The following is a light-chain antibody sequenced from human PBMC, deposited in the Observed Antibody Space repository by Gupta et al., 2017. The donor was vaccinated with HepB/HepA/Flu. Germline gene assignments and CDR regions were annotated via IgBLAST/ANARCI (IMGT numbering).Light chain of an antibody. J-gene: IGKJ4*01. CDR1: QSINSW. V-gene: IGKV1-5*03. Sequence: DIQMTQSPSTLTASVGDRVTITCRASQSINSWLAWYQQKPGKAPKLMIHKASSLESGVPSRFSGSGSGTEFTLTISSLQPDDFATYYCQQDNSYSLTFGGGTKVEIK. CDR2: KAS. CDR3: QQDNSYSLT.